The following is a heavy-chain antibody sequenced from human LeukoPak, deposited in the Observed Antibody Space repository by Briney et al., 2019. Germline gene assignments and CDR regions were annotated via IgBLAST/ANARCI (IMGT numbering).Heavy chain of an antibody. CDR3: AIAGTTVTTYAWFDP. J-gene: IGHJ5*02. D-gene: IGHD4-17*01. V-gene: IGHV3-30*03. CDR2: ISYDGSNK. Sequence: PGGSLRLSCAASGFTFSSYGLHWVRQAPGKGLEWVAVISYDGSNKYYADSVKGRFTISRDNSKNTLYLQMNSLRAEDTAVYYCAIAGTTVTTYAWFDPWGQGTQVTVSS. CDR1: GFTFSSYG.